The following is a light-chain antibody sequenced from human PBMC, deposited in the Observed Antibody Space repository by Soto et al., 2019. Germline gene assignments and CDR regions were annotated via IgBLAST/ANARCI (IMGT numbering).Light chain of an antibody. CDR2: GAS. V-gene: IGKV3-15*01. CDR3: QRSSTRLSA. J-gene: IGKJ1*01. CDR1: QSVSSK. Sequence: EIVMTQSPATLSVSPGGRATLSCRASQSVSSKLAWYQQKPGQGPRLLIYGASTRATGIPARFSGSGSGTEFPVTISSLQSADVAVYHCQRSSTRLSALGQGTNVQI.